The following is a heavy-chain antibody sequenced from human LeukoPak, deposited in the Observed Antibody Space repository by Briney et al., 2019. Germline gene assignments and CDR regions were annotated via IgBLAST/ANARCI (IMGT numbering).Heavy chain of an antibody. CDR3: ARGLSTARSLADRYYHGMAV. J-gene: IGHJ6*02. CDR2: IIPIFGTA. V-gene: IGHV1-69*06. Sequence: SVKVSCKASGGTFSSYAISWVRQAPGQGLEWMGRIIPIFGTANYAQKFQGRVTITADKSTSTAYMELSSLSAEDTAGYYCARGLSTARSLADRYYHGMAVWGQGTTVPVSS. D-gene: IGHD5-18*01. CDR1: GGTFSSYA.